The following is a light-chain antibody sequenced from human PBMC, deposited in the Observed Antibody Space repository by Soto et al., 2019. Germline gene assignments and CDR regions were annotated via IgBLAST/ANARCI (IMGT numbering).Light chain of an antibody. V-gene: IGKV3-11*01. CDR1: QSVSSY. Sequence: EIVLTQSPATLSLSPGDRATLSCRASQSVSSYLAWYQQKPGQAPRLLIYDASNGATGIPARFSGSGSGTDFTLTISSLEPEDFAVYYCQQRSIRPYTFGQGTKLEIK. CDR3: QQRSIRPYT. CDR2: DAS. J-gene: IGKJ2*01.